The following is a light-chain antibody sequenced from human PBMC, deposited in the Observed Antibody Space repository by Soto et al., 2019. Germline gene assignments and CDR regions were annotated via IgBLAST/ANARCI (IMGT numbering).Light chain of an antibody. CDR3: LQDSEYQYT. V-gene: IGKV1-6*01. CDR1: QDIRNF. CDR2: AAS. Sequence: AIQMTQSPSSLSASVGDRVTITCRASQDIRNFLGWYQQKPGKAPNLLIYAASNLRSGVPSRFSGTGSGTDFTLTISSLQPEDFASYYCLQDSEYQYTFGQGTKLEIK. J-gene: IGKJ2*01.